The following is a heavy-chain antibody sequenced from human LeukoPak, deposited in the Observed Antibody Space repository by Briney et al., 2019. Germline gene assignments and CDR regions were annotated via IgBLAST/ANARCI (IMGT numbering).Heavy chain of an antibody. CDR1: GFTFSSYA. Sequence: GGSLRLSCAASGFTFSSYAMSWVRQAPGKGLEWVAVISYDGSNKYYADSVKGRFTISRDNSKNTLYLQMNSLRGEDTAVYYCAKVGEQQLADYWGQGTLVTVSS. V-gene: IGHV3-30*18. J-gene: IGHJ4*02. CDR2: ISYDGSNK. D-gene: IGHD6-13*01. CDR3: AKVGEQQLADY.